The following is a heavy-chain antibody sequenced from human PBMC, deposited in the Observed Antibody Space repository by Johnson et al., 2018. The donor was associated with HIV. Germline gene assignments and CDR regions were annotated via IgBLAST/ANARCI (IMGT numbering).Heavy chain of an antibody. CDR1: GFTFSNAW. Sequence: VQLVESGGGVVRPGGSLRLSCAASGFTFSNAWMSWVRQAPGQGLEWVGRITSKTDGGTTDYAAPVKGRFTIARDDSKNTLDLQMNSLKTEDTAVYYCTTDLVTPHAFDIWGQGTMVTVSS. J-gene: IGHJ3*02. D-gene: IGHD4-23*01. V-gene: IGHV3-15*01. CDR3: TTDLVTPHAFDI. CDR2: ITSKTDGGTT.